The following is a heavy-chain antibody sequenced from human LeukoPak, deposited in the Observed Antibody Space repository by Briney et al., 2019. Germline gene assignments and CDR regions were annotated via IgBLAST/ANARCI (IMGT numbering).Heavy chain of an antibody. CDR1: GYTFTSYG. D-gene: IGHD3-22*01. Sequence: ASVKVSCKASGYTFTSYGISWVRQAPGQRLEWMGWIRPYNGNTNYAQKLQGRVTMTTDTSTSTAYMELRSLRSDDTAIYYCARDVEMYYDSSAYGDYWGQGTLVTVSS. J-gene: IGHJ4*02. CDR2: IRPYNGNT. CDR3: ARDVEMYYDSSAYGDY. V-gene: IGHV1-18*01.